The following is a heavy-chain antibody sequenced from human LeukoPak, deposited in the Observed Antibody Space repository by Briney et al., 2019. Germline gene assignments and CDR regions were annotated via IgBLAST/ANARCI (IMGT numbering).Heavy chain of an antibody. V-gene: IGHV3-30-3*01. CDR2: ISYDGSNK. CDR1: GFTLSSYA. Sequence: GGSLRLSCAASGFTLSSYAMHWVRQAPGKGLEWVAVISYDGSNKYYADSVKGRFTISRDNSKNTLYLQMNSLRAEDTAVYYCARDSPGDYWGQGTLVTVSS. CDR3: ARDSPGDY. D-gene: IGHD3-10*01. J-gene: IGHJ4*02.